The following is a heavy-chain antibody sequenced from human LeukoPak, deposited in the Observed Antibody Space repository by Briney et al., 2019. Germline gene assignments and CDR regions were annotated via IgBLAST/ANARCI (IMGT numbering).Heavy chain of an antibody. CDR2: IYYSGST. CDR3: ARTGRIVGASVFFDY. D-gene: IGHD1-26*01. J-gene: IGHJ4*02. V-gene: IGHV4-39*07. Sequence: SETLSLTCTVSGGSISSSSYYWGWIRQPPGKGLEWIGSIYYSGSTYYNPSLKSRVTISVDTSKNQFSLKLSSVTAADTAVYYCARTGRIVGASVFFDYWGQGTLVTVSS. CDR1: GGSISSSSYY.